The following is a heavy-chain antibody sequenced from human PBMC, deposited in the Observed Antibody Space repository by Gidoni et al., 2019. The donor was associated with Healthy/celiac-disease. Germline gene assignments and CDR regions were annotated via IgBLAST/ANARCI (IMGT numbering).Heavy chain of an antibody. V-gene: IGHV4-61*02. CDR2: IHTSGST. J-gene: IGHJ2*01. CDR3: ARDVGGNSPWYFDL. CDR1: GGSISSGSYY. Sequence: QVQLQESGPGLVKPSQTLSLTCTVSGGSISSGSYYWSWIRQPAGKGLEWIGRIHTSGSTKYNPSLKSRVTMSVDTSKNQFSLKLSSVTAADTAVYYCARDVGGNSPWYFDLWGRGTLVPVSS. D-gene: IGHD2-21*02.